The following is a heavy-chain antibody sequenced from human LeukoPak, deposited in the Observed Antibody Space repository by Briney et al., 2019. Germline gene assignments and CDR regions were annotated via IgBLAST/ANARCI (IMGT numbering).Heavy chain of an antibody. D-gene: IGHD3-10*01. J-gene: IGHJ4*02. CDR3: ARLGSGSYNPDY. CDR2: INPNSGGT. V-gene: IGHV1-2*02. Sequence: ASVKVSCKASGYTFTGYYMHWVRQAPGQGLEWMGWINPNSGGTNYAQKFQGRVTMTRDTSISTAYMELSGLRSDDTAVYYCARLGSGSYNPDYWGQGTLVTVSS. CDR1: GYTFTGYY.